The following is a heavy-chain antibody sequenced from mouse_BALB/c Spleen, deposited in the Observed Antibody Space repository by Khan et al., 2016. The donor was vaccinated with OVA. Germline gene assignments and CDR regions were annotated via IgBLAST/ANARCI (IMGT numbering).Heavy chain of an antibody. Sequence: EVKLEESGGGLVKPGGSLKISCATSGFTFSSYAMSWVRQSPEKRLEWVAEISSGGTYTYYPDTVTGRFTISRDNAKNTLYLEMSSLRSEDTAIYYCARLLPYVDVWGAGTTVTVSS. CDR1: GFTFSSYA. CDR2: ISSGGTYT. V-gene: IGHV5-9-4*01. D-gene: IGHD1-1*01. CDR3: ARLLPYVDV. J-gene: IGHJ1*01.